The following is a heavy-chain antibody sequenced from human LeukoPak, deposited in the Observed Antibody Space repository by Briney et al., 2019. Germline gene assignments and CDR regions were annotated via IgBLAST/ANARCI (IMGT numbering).Heavy chain of an antibody. J-gene: IGHJ4*02. CDR2: IKQDGSEK. Sequence: GGSLRLSCAASGFTFSSYWMSWVRQAPGKGLEWVANIKQDGSEKYYVDSVKGRFTISRDNSKNRLYLQMNSLRAEDTAVYYCARDPTAATPQYFDYWGQGTLVTVSS. CDR1: GFTFSSYW. V-gene: IGHV3-7*01. CDR3: ARDPTAATPQYFDY. D-gene: IGHD1-14*01.